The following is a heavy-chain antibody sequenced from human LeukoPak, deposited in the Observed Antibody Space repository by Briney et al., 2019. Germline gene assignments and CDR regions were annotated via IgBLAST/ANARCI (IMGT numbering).Heavy chain of an antibody. CDR3: ARMSLEGAANSAYYFDY. CDR1: GGTFSSYA. J-gene: IGHJ4*02. V-gene: IGHV1-69*04. D-gene: IGHD2-15*01. Sequence: GASVKVSCKASGGTFSSYAISWVRQAPGQGLEWMGRIIPILGIANYAQKFQGRVTITADKSTSTAYMELSSLRSEDTAVYYCARMSLEGAANSAYYFDYWGQGTLVTVSS. CDR2: IIPILGIA.